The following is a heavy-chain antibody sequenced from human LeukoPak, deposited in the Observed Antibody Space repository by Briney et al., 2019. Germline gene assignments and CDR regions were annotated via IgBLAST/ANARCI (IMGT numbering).Heavy chain of an antibody. V-gene: IGHV3-23*01. CDR2: ILASGSPT. Sequence: AGGALRLSCAASGLNFNSYTMNWVRQAPGKGLQWDANILASGSPTYYADSVKGRFIISRDNSKNTVYLQMNSLRVEDTAIYYCAKDLRPDGVDNFDHWGQGILVTVSS. CDR1: GLNFNSYT. D-gene: IGHD2-8*01. J-gene: IGHJ4*02. CDR3: AKDLRPDGVDNFDH.